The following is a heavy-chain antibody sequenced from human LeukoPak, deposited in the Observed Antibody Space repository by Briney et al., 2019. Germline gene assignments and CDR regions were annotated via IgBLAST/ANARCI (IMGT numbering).Heavy chain of an antibody. CDR3: ARGSYDILTGYSSFGEY. V-gene: IGHV4-59*08. CDR2: FYYSGST. D-gene: IGHD3-9*01. CDR1: GGSISGYY. J-gene: IGHJ4*02. Sequence: SETLSLTCTVSGGSISGYYWSWIRQPPGKGLECIGYFYYSGSTYYNPSLKSRVTISLDTSKNQFSLKLSSVTAADTGVFYCARGSYDILTGYSSFGEYWGQGTLVTVSS.